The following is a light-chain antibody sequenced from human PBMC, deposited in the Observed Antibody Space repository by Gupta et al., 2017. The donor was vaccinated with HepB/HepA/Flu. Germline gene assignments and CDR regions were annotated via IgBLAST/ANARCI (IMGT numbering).Light chain of an antibody. J-gene: IGLJ2*01. CDR3: AAWDESLNGVV. CDR2: YND. Sequence: QSVLTQSPSLSGTPGQRFTISCSGSSSNVGSKNVNWYQQLPGRAPKLLIYYNDERPSGVPDRFSGSKSDTSASLAISGLQSEDEADYYCAAWDESLNGVVFGGGTKLTVL. V-gene: IGLV1-44*01. CDR1: SSNVGSKN.